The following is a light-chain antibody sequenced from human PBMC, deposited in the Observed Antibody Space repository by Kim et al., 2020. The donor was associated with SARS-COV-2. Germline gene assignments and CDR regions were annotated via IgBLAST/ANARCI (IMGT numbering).Light chain of an antibody. J-gene: IGKJ5*01. V-gene: IGKV3-15*01. CDR1: QSISTN. Sequence: VSPGERGTLSCRASQSISTNLAWYQQKPGQAPRLLMYDASTRATGIPARFSGSGSGTEFTLTISGLQSEDSAVYYCQQYKNWLITFGQGTRLEIK. CDR3: QQYKNWLIT. CDR2: DAS.